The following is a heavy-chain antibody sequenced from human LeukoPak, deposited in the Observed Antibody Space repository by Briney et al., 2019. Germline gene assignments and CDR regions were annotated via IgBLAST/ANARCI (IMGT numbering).Heavy chain of an antibody. V-gene: IGHV4-59*01. CDR1: GRSINNYY. Sequence: SETLSLTCTVSGRSINNYYWIWIRQPPGKGLEWIGYIYYSGSTIYNPSLKSRVTISVDTSKNQFSLKLTSVTAADTAVYYCARTTEGGYTSNYFYYYYMDVWGKGTTVSISS. CDR2: IYYSGST. CDR3: ARTTEGGYTSNYFYYYYMDV. J-gene: IGHJ6*03. D-gene: IGHD5-18*01.